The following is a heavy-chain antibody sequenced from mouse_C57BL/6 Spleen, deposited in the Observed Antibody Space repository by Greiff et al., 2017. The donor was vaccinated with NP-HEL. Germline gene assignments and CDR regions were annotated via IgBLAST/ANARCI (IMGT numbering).Heavy chain of an antibody. V-gene: IGHV1-18*01. J-gene: IGHJ1*03. CDR2: IIPNNGGT. D-gene: IGHD1-1*01. Sequence: VQLQQSGPELVKPGASVKIPCKASGYTFTDYNMDWVKQSHGKSLEWIGDIIPNNGGTIYNQKFKGKATLTVDKSSSTAYMELRSLTSEDTAVYYGARSGYYGSSPYWYFDVWGTGTTVTVSS. CDR1: GYTFTDYN. CDR3: ARSGYYGSSPYWYFDV.